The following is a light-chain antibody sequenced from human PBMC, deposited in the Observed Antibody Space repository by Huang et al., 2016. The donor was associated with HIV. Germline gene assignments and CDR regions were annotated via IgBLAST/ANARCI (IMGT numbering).Light chain of an antibody. V-gene: IGKV4-1*01. CDR2: WAS. CDR3: QQYYSTPYT. J-gene: IGKJ2*01. CDR1: QSVFHSSNNKNY. Sequence: DIVMTQSPDSLAVSLGERATINCKSGQSVFHSSNNKNYLAWYQQKPGQPHKVLIYWASTRESGVPDRFSGSGSGTDFTLTISSLQAEDVAVYYCQQYYSTPYTFGQGTKVEIK.